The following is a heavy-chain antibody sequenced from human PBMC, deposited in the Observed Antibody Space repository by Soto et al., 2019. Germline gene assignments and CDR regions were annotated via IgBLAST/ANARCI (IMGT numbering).Heavy chain of an antibody. CDR1: GYTFTGYY. CDR3: ARDPRYCGGDCYSGPLYGMDV. Sequence: ASVKVSCKASGYTFTGYYMHWVRQAPGQGLEWMGIINPSGGSTSYAQKFQGRVTMTRDTSTSTVYMELSSLRSEDTAVYYCARDPRYCGGDCYSGPLYGMDVWGQGTTVTVSS. V-gene: IGHV1-46*01. J-gene: IGHJ6*02. D-gene: IGHD2-21*02. CDR2: INPSGGST.